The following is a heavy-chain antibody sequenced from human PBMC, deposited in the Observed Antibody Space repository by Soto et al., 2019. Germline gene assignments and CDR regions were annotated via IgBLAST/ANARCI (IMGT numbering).Heavy chain of an antibody. V-gene: IGHV3-21*01. CDR3: AREVSSGWYRMVDY. CDR1: RFTFSSYA. D-gene: IGHD6-19*01. CDR2: ITGRTGNT. J-gene: IGHJ4*02. Sequence: GSLRISFEASRFTFSSYAMIWVLRAPVKGLELVSAITGRTGNTYYVDSVKGRFTISRDNAKNSLYLQMNSLRAEDTAVYYCAREVSSGWYRMVDYWGQGTLVTVSS.